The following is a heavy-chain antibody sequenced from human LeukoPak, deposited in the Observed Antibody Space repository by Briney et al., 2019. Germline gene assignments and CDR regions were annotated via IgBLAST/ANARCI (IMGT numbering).Heavy chain of an antibody. Sequence: ASVKVSCKVSGYTLTELSMHWVRQAPGKGLEWMGGFDPEDGETIYAQKFQGRVTITADESTSTAYMELSSLRSEDTAVYYCARGSLYDYGDYYGMDVWGQGTTVTVSS. CDR1: GYTLTELS. V-gene: IGHV1-24*01. CDR2: FDPEDGET. CDR3: ARGSLYDYGDYYGMDV. D-gene: IGHD4-17*01. J-gene: IGHJ6*02.